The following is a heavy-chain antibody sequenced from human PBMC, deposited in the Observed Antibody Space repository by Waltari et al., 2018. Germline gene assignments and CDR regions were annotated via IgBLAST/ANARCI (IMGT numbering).Heavy chain of an antibody. Sequence: EVQLVESGGGLVQPGRSLRLSCEASGFNFDEYSMHWVRQAPGKGLEWVSGISWKSDSIDYAGSVKGRFTISRDNAKNSLYLQMNSLRAEDMAFYYCAKARGNCSGGRCFFDYWGQGTLVTVSS. CDR2: ISWKSDSI. CDR1: GFNFDEYS. J-gene: IGHJ4*02. D-gene: IGHD2-15*01. V-gene: IGHV3-9*03. CDR3: AKARGNCSGGRCFFDY.